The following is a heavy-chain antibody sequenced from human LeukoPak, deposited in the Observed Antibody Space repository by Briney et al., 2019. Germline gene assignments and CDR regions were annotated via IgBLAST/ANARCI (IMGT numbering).Heavy chain of an antibody. CDR2: ISGYNGKT. D-gene: IGHD1-26*01. CDR1: GYTFSSYG. CDR3: ARGYTGIVGATTKFDP. Sequence: ASVKVSCKTSGYTFSSYGIAWVRQAPGQGLEWMGWISGYNGKTNYAENLQGRVTMTTDTSTSTGYMELRSLRSDDTAVYYCARGYTGIVGATTKFDPWGQGTLVTVSS. J-gene: IGHJ5*02. V-gene: IGHV1-18*01.